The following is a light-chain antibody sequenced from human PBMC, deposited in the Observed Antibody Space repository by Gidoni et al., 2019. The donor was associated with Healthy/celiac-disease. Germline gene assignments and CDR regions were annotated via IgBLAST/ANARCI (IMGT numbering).Light chain of an antibody. Sequence: EIMLTQSPATLSLSQGDRATLSCRASQSVSSYLAWYQQEPGQAPRLLIYDASHRATGIPARFSGSGSGTVFTLTSSSLEPEDFAVYYCQQRSNWLTFGGGTKVEIK. CDR3: QQRSNWLT. CDR1: QSVSSY. V-gene: IGKV3-11*01. J-gene: IGKJ4*01. CDR2: DAS.